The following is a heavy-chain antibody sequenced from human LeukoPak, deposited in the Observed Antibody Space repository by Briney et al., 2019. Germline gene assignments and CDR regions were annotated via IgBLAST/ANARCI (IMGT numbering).Heavy chain of an antibody. J-gene: IGHJ6*03. Sequence: GASVKVSCKASGYTFTSYYMHLGRQGPGQGLEWVGIINPIGGGTSYAQKFQSRVTMTRDMSTSTDYMELSSMRSEDTAVYYCARDLRSGYGSGSDYYYYYYMDVWGKGTTVTVSS. V-gene: IGHV1-46*01. CDR3: ARDLRSGYGSGSDYYYYYYMDV. CDR1: GYTFTSYY. D-gene: IGHD3-10*01. CDR2: INPIGGGT.